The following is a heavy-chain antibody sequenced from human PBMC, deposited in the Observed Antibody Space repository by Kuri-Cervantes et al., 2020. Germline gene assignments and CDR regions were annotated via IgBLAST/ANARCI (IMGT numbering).Heavy chain of an antibody. CDR1: GFTFSSYS. CDR2: ISSSSSTI. Sequence: GESLKISCAASGFTFSSYSMNWVRQAPGKGLEWVSDISSSSSTIYYADSVKGRFTISRDNAKNSLYLQMNSLRDEDTAVYYCAREGPPSSGSCFDYWGQGTLVTVSS. V-gene: IGHV3-48*02. D-gene: IGHD1-26*01. J-gene: IGHJ4*02. CDR3: AREGPPSSGSCFDY.